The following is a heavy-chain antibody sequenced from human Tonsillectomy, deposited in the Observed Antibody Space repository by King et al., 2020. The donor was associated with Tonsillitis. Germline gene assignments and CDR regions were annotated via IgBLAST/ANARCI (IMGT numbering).Heavy chain of an antibody. Sequence: VQLVESGGGVVQPGRSLRLSCAGSGFSFNNYGMHWVRQAPGQGLAWVAVVSSDGRTVFYGDSVKGRFTISRDNSKNTMDLKMNSLRSEDTAMYYCTKEKESSCRYEFSFDCWGQGTLVTVSS. J-gene: IGHJ4*02. CDR2: VSSDGRTV. CDR3: TKEKESSCRYEFSFDC. CDR1: GFSFNNYG. V-gene: IGHV3-30*18. D-gene: IGHD2-2*01.